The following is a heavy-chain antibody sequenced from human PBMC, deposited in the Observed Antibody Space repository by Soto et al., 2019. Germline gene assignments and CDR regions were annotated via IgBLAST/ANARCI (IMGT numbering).Heavy chain of an antibody. J-gene: IGHJ4*01. Sequence: EVQLVESGGGLVQPGGSLRLSCAVSGFTFSSFWMHWVRQAPGEGLVWVSRINTDGSSTSYADSVKGRFTISRDNAKKTLYLQMNILIGEDTAMYYCAKSGVDTFGLSYWGHGTRVTVSS. CDR2: INTDGSST. V-gene: IGHV3-74*01. D-gene: IGHD3-16*01. CDR3: AKSGVDTFGLSY. CDR1: GFTFSSFW.